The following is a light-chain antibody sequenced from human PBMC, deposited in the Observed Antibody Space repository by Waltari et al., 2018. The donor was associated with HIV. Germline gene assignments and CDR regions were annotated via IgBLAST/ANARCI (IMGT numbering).Light chain of an antibody. CDR2: EGS. J-gene: IGLJ3*02. V-gene: IGLV2-23*01. CDR1: SSDVGSYNL. Sequence: QSALTQPASVSGSPGQSITISCTGTSSDVGSYNLVSWYQQHPGKAPKLMIYEGSKRPSGVSNRFSGSKSDNTASLTISGLQAEDEADYYCCSYAGSSTSVFGGGTKLTVL. CDR3: CSYAGSSTSV.